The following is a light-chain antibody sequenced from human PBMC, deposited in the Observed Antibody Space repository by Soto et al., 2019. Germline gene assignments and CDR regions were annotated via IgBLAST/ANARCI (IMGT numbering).Light chain of an antibody. CDR1: SSNIGAGYD. CDR2: GNI. J-gene: IGLJ3*02. CDR3: QYYDSSLSGWV. V-gene: IGLV1-40*01. Sequence: QSVLTQPPSVSGAPGQRVTISCTGSSSNIGAGYDVHWYQQLPGTAPKLLIYGNINRPSGVPDRFSGSKSGTSASLAITGLKAEDEADYYCQYYDSSLSGWVFGGGTKLTVL.